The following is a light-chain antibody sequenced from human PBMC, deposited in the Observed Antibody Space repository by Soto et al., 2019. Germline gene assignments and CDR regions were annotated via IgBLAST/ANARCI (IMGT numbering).Light chain of an antibody. J-gene: IGKJ4*01. CDR3: QKCKVAPFT. CDR1: QDIGNF. Sequence: DVQVTRFPSSLSAFVGDRVTITCRASQDIGNFLAWYQQKPGKVPKLLIYAASTLQSGVPSRFSGSGSGTDFTLTISSLQPEDVATYYCQKCKVAPFTFGGGTKVDIK. V-gene: IGKV1-27*01. CDR2: AAS.